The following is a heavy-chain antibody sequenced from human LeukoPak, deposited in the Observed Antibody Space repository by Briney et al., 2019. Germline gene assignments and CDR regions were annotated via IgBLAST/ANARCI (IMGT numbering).Heavy chain of an antibody. D-gene: IGHD2-15*01. V-gene: IGHV1-2*02. CDR1: GYTFTGYY. Sequence: ASVKVSCKASGYTFTGYYMHWVRQAPGQGLEWMGWINPNSGGTNYAQKFQGRITMTRDTAISTAYMELSSLTYDDTAVYYCARGVLLQGRGAFDIWGQGAMVTVSS. CDR3: ARGVLLQGRGAFDI. CDR2: INPNSGGT. J-gene: IGHJ3*02.